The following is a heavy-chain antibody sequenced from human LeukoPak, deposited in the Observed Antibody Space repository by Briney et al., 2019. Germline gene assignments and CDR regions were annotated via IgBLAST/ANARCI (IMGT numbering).Heavy chain of an antibody. V-gene: IGHV1-18*01. CDR1: GYTFTSYG. D-gene: IGHD6-19*01. CDR3: ARDLLVGSSGWPDYYYYGMDV. J-gene: IGHJ6*02. Sequence: GASVKVSCKASGYTFTSYGISWVRQAPGQGLEWMGWISAYNGNTNYAQKLQGRATMTTDTSTSTAYMELRSLRSDDTAVYYCARDLLVGSSGWPDYYYYGMDVWGQGTTVTVSS. CDR2: ISAYNGNT.